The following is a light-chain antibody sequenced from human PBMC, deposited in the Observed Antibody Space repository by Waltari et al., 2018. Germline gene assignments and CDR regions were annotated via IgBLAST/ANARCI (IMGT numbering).Light chain of an antibody. CDR3: EKYRSLPAT. CDR2: DTS. Sequence: SWRASKRISRYLTGYQHKPGQAPRRPISDTSSRATGIPDRFSGSGSVTDFSLTISRLETEDFAVYYCEKYRSLPATFGQGTKVEIK. J-gene: IGKJ1*01. CDR1: KRISRY. V-gene: IGKV3-20*01.